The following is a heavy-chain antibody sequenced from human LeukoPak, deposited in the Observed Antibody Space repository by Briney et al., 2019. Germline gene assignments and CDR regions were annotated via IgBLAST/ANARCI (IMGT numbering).Heavy chain of an antibody. Sequence: PGGSLRLSCAASGFTFSSYAMSWVRQAPGKGLEWVSVISGSGGTTYYAGSVKGRFTISRDNSKDTLYLQMNSLRAEDTAVYYCAKTPNSGNYYAFFDYWGQGTLVTVSS. V-gene: IGHV3-23*01. D-gene: IGHD1-26*01. CDR1: GFTFSSYA. J-gene: IGHJ4*02. CDR3: AKTPNSGNYYAFFDY. CDR2: ISGSGGTT.